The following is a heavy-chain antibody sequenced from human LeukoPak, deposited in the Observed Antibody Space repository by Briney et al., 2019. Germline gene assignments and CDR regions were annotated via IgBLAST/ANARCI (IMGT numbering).Heavy chain of an antibody. CDR1: GFNFSNFA. V-gene: IGHV3-23*01. CDR2: ISGSGGTM. J-gene: IGHJ4*02. CDR3: AKKGELLRGYYFDY. D-gene: IGHD1-26*01. Sequence: PGGSLRLSCAASGFNFSNFAINWVRQAPGKGLEWVSFISGSGGTMHYRDSVKGRFTISRDNSKNTVSLQMSSLRPDDTAVYFCAKKGELLRGYYFDYWGQGTLVTVSS.